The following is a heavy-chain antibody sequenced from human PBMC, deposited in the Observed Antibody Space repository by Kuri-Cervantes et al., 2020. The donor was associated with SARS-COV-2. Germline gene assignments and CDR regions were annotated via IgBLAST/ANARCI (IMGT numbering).Heavy chain of an antibody. D-gene: IGHD3-22*01. J-gene: IGHJ4*02. Sequence: ASVKVSCKASGYTFTDYYMHWVRQAPGQGLEWMGWINPNSGGTNYAQKLQGRVTMTTDTSTSTAYMELRSLRPDDTAVYYCARGNYDSSGYYGFWYFDYWGQGTLVTVSS. CDR1: GYTFTDYY. CDR3: ARGNYDSSGYYGFWYFDY. V-gene: IGHV1-2*02. CDR2: INPNSGGT.